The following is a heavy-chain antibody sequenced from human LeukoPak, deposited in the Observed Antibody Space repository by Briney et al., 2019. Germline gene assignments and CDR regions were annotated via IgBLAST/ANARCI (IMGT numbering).Heavy chain of an antibody. CDR3: ARSFFLDYYYYMDV. Sequence: GASVKVPCKASGYTFTGYYMHWVRQAPGQGLEWMGWINPNSGGTNYAQKFRGRVTMTRDTSISTAYMELSRLRSDDTAVYYCARSFFLDYYYYMDVWGKGTTVTVSS. J-gene: IGHJ6*03. CDR1: GYTFTGYY. CDR2: INPNSGGT. D-gene: IGHD2/OR15-2a*01. V-gene: IGHV1-2*02.